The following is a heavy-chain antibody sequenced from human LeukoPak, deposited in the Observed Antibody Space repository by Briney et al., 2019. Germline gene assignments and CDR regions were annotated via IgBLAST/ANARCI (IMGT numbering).Heavy chain of an antibody. Sequence: SDTLSLTYTVSCGSISSYYWRWLRLPPGNGLEWVGFIYYSWSTNYNPSLQSRVTISVDTSKNKFSLQPSSLTAADTAVYYCARVHYDILTGTATHFDCCGQGTLVTVSS. J-gene: IGHJ4*02. CDR1: CGSISSYY. CDR2: IYYSWST. CDR3: ARVHYDILTGTATHFDC. D-gene: IGHD3-9*01. V-gene: IGHV4-59*13.